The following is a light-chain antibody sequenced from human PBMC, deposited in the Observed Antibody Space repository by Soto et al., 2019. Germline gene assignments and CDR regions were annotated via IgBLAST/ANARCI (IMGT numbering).Light chain of an antibody. CDR2: GAS. V-gene: IGKV3-20*01. CDR3: QQLTNFRFT. CDR1: QSVSNNY. J-gene: IGKJ2*01. Sequence: EIVLTQSPGTLSLSPGERATLSCRASQSVSNNYLAWYQQKPGQAPRLLIYGASNRATGIPDRFSGSGSGTDFTLTISRLEPEDFAVYYCQQLTNFRFTFGQGTKLDIK.